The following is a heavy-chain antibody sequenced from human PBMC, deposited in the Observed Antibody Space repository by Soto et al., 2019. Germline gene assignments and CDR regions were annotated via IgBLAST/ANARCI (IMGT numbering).Heavy chain of an antibody. D-gene: IGHD6-13*01. Sequence: GGSLRLSCAASGFTFSTYGMHWVRQAPGKGLEWVAVTSNDGRNKYHADSVKGRFTISRDNSKNTLYLQMNSLRAEDTAVYFCAKDGDIAAAGYYFDYWGQGTLVTVSS. CDR3: AKDGDIAAAGYYFDY. CDR1: GFTFSTYG. J-gene: IGHJ4*02. CDR2: TSNDGRNK. V-gene: IGHV3-30*18.